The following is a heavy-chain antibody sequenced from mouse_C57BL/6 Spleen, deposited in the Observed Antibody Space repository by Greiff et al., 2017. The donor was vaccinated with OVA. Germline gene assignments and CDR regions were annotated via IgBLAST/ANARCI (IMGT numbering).Heavy chain of an antibody. CDR3: TRGDYDYDEDAMDY. CDR1: GFTFSSYA. D-gene: IGHD2-4*01. V-gene: IGHV5-9-1*02. Sequence: EVQLVESGEGLVKPGGSLKLSCAASGFTFSSYAMSWVRQTPEKRLEWVAYISSGGDYIYYADTVKGRFTISRDNARNTLYLQMSSLKSEDTAMYYGTRGDYDYDEDAMDYWGQGTSVTVSS. J-gene: IGHJ4*01. CDR2: ISSGGDYI.